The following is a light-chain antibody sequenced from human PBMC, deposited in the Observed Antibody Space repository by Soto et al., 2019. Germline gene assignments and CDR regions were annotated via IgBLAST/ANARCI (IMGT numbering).Light chain of an antibody. J-gene: IGKJ1*01. CDR1: QSISTY. V-gene: IGKV1-39*01. CDR2: SAS. Sequence: DIQMTQSPSSLSASVGDRVTITCRASQSISTYLNWYQQKPGKAPEFLIYSASSLQSGVPSRFSGSVSGPDFPLTINSRQPEDFANDYCQQGCCPLWTFSHGTKVQIK. CDR3: QQGCCPLWT.